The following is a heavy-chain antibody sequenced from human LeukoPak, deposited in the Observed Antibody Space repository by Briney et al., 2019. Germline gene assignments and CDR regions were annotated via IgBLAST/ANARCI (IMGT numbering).Heavy chain of an antibody. Sequence: ASVKVSCKASGYTFTEYYMHWVRQAPGQGLEWMGWINPNSGGTNYAQKFQGRVTMTRDTSISTAYMELRRLRSDDTAVYYCARGYLYYYDVSGYPFDYWGQGTLVTVSS. CDR3: ARGYLYYYDVSGYPFDY. CDR2: INPNSGGT. D-gene: IGHD3-22*01. J-gene: IGHJ4*02. CDR1: GYTFTEYY. V-gene: IGHV1-2*02.